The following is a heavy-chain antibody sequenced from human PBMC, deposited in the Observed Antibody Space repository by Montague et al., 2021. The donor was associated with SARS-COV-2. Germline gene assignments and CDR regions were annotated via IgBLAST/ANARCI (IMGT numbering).Heavy chain of an antibody. CDR2: IYYSGST. Sequence: SETLSLTCTVSGGSISSYYWSWIRQPPGKGLEWIGYIYYSGSTNYNPSLKSRVTISVDTSKNQFSLKLSSVTAADTAVYYCARSRRITIFGVDLSNYYGMDVWGQGTMVTVSS. CDR1: GGSISSYY. CDR3: ARSRRITIFGVDLSNYYGMDV. D-gene: IGHD3-3*01. J-gene: IGHJ6*02. V-gene: IGHV4-59*01.